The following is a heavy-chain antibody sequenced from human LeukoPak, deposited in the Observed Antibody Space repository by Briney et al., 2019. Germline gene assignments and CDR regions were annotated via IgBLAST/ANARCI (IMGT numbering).Heavy chain of an antibody. CDR2: IWYDGSNK. V-gene: IGHV3-33*01. CDR1: GFIFSSYG. D-gene: IGHD2-2*01. CDR3: ARVVTAAWDWFDP. Sequence: GGSLRLSCEASGFIFSSYGMHWVRQAPGKGLEWVAVIWYDGSNKYYADSVKGRFTISRDDSKNTLYLQMNSLRVEDTAVYYCARVVTAAWDWFDPWGQGTLVTVSS. J-gene: IGHJ5*02.